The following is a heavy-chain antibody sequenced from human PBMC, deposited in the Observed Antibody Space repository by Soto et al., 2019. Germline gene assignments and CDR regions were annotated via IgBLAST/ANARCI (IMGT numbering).Heavy chain of an antibody. Sequence: GGSLRLSCAASGFSFSYWMTWVRQAPGKGLEWVANIKQDGSEKYYVDSVKGRFTISRDNAKNSLYLHMNSLRAEDTAVYYCVRSAATGKWGFDYWGPGTLVTVSS. CDR3: VRSAATGKWGFDY. V-gene: IGHV3-7*01. J-gene: IGHJ4*02. D-gene: IGHD1-1*01. CDR1: GFSFSYW. CDR2: IKQDGSEK.